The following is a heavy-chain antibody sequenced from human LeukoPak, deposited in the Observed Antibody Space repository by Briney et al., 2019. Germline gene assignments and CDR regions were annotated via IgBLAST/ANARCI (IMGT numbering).Heavy chain of an antibody. V-gene: IGHV3-53*01. CDR1: EFTFSSYG. Sequence: GGSLRLSCAASEFTFSSYGISWVRQAPGKGLEWVSVIYSGGSTYYADSVKGRFTISRDNSKNTLFLQMNSLRAEDTAVYYCARDSRARRFGEFLSRAAQYNWFDPWGQGTLVTVSS. CDR2: IYSGGST. CDR3: ARDSRARRFGEFLSRAAQYNWFDP. J-gene: IGHJ5*02. D-gene: IGHD3-10*01.